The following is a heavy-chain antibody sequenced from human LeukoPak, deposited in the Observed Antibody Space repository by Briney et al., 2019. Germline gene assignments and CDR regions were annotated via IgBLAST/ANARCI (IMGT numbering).Heavy chain of an antibody. CDR1: GGSISSYY. D-gene: IGHD3-22*01. CDR3: AGEGDSSGYYH. V-gene: IGHV4-59*01. Sequence: PSETLSLTCTVSGGSISSYYWSWIRQPPGKGLEWIGYIYYSGSTNYNPSLKSRVTISVDTSKNQFSLKLSSVTAADTAVYYCAGEGDSSGYYHWGQGTLVTVSS. J-gene: IGHJ4*02. CDR2: IYYSGST.